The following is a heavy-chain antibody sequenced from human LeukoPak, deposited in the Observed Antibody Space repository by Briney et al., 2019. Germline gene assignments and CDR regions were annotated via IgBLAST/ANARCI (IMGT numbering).Heavy chain of an antibody. V-gene: IGHV3-23*01. Sequence: GGSLRLSCAASGFTCSSYAMSWVRQDPGKGLEWVSAISGSGGSTYYADSVKGRFTISRDNSKNTLYLQMNSLRAEDTAVYYCAKFVRGLVIIDWYFDLWGRGTLVTVFS. J-gene: IGHJ2*01. CDR1: GFTCSSYA. CDR2: ISGSGGST. CDR3: AKFVRGLVIIDWYFDL. D-gene: IGHD3/OR15-3a*01.